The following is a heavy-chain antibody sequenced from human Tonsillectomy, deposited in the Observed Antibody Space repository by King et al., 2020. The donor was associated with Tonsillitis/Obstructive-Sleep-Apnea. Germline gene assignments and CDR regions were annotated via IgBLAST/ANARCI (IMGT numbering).Heavy chain of an antibody. J-gene: IGHJ5*02. Sequence: VQLQQWGAGLLKPSETLSLTCAVYGGSFSGYYWSWIRQPPGKGLEWIGEINHSGSTNYNPSLKNRVTISVDTSKNQFSLKLTSVTAADTAVYYCARGSVVVVPAAIVWWFDPWGQGTLVTVSP. CDR1: GGSFSGYY. CDR3: ARGSVVVVPAAIVWWFDP. CDR2: INHSGST. D-gene: IGHD2-2*01. V-gene: IGHV4-34*01.